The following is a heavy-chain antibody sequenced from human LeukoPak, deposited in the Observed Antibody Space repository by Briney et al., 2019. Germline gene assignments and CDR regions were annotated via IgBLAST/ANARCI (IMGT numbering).Heavy chain of an antibody. J-gene: IGHJ3*01. V-gene: IGHV1-2*02. CDR2: INPNSGGT. Sequence: GASVKVSCKASGYTFTGYYMHWVRQAPGQGLEWMGWINPNSGGTNYAQKFQGRVTMTRDTSISTAYMELSRLRSDDTAVYYCARESSRAVAGQDNLFLDWGQGTMVTVSS. CDR1: GYTFTGYY. D-gene: IGHD6-19*01. CDR3: ARESSRAVAGQDNLFLD.